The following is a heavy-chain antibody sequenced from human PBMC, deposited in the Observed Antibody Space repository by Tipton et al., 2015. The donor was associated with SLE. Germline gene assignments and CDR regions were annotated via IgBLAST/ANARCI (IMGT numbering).Heavy chain of an antibody. CDR2: MYNSGTT. V-gene: IGHV4-4*07. D-gene: IGHD2-8*02. J-gene: IGHJ6*03. Sequence: TLSLTCTVSGGPISSYYWSWIRQPAGKGLEWIGRMYNSGTTNYNPSLKSRVTMSVDTSKNQFSLKLSSVTAADTAVYYCAEVLVFYYLDAWGKGTMVTVSS. CDR1: GGPISSYY. CDR3: AEVLVFYYLDA.